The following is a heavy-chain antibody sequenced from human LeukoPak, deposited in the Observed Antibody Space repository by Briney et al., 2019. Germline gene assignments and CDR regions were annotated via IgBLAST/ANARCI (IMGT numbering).Heavy chain of an antibody. D-gene: IGHD3-3*01. J-gene: IGHJ4*02. CDR3: ARAPLYDFWSGYFGPLDY. V-gene: IGHV4-39*07. Sequence: SETLSLTCTVSGGSISSSSYYWGWIRQPPGKGLEWIGSIYYSGSTYHNPSLKSRVTISVDTSKNQFSLKLSSVTAADTAVYYCARAPLYDFWSGYFGPLDYWGQGTLVTVSS. CDR2: IYYSGST. CDR1: GGSISSSSYY.